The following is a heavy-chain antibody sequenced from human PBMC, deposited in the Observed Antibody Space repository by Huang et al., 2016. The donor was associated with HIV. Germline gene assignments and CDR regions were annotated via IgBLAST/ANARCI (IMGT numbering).Heavy chain of an antibody. Sequence: EVQLVESGGGLVKPGGSLRLSCAASGFTFSSYSMNWVRQAPGKGLEWVSSISSSSSYIYYADSVKGRFTISRDNAKNSLDLQRNSLRAEDTAGYYCASRFGDRIWGQGTLVTVSS. J-gene: IGHJ4*02. CDR2: ISSSSSYI. D-gene: IGHD3-10*01. CDR3: ASRFGDRI. V-gene: IGHV3-21*01. CDR1: GFTFSSYS.